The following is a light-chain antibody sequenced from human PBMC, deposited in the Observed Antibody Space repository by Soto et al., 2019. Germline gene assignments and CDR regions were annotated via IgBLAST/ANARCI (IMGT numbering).Light chain of an antibody. J-gene: IGKJ1*01. V-gene: IGKV3-11*01. CDR2: DAS. CDR1: QSVGSD. Sequence: EIVLTQSPGTLSLTQGERATLSCRASQSVGSDLAWYQQKSGQAPRLLIFDASNRAAGTPARFSGSGSGTDFTLTISSLEPEDFAVYYCQQRDNWPWTFGQGTMVDI. CDR3: QQRDNWPWT.